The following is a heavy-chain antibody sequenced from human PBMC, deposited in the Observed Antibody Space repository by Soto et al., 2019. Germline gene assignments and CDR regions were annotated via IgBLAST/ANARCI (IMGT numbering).Heavy chain of an antibody. V-gene: IGHV1-8*01. D-gene: IGHD1-26*01. CDR1: GYTFTSYD. CDR2: MNPNNGNT. J-gene: IGHJ4*02. CDR3: ARDVGATGD. Sequence: GASVKVSCKASGYTFTSYDINWVRQATGQRLEWMGWMNPNNGNTIYSQKFQGRVTITRDTSASTAYMELSSLRSEDTAVYYCARDVGATGDWGQGTLVTVSS.